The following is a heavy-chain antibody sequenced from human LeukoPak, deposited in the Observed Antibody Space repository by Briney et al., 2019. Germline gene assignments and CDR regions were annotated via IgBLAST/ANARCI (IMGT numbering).Heavy chain of an antibody. V-gene: IGHV4-59*12. Sequence: SETLSLTCTVSGGSISSYYWSWIRQPPGKGLEWIGYIYYSGSTNYNPSLKSRVTMSVDTSKNQFSLKLSSVTAADTAVYYCARDSLPGEYQLPAPGAFDIWGQGTMVTVSS. CDR2: IYYSGST. CDR3: ARDSLPGEYQLPAPGAFDI. CDR1: GGSISSYY. D-gene: IGHD2-2*01. J-gene: IGHJ3*02.